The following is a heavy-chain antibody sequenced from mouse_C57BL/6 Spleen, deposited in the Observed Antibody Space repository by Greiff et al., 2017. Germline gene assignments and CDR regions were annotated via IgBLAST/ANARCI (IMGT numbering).Heavy chain of an antibody. V-gene: IGHV1-69*01. CDR3: ARRFTTVVATDY. Sequence: QVQLQQPGAELVMPGASVKLSCKASGYTFTSYWMHWVKQRPGQGLEWIGAIDPSDSYTNYNQKFKGKSTLTVDKSSSTAYMQLSSLTSEDSAVYYCARRFTTVVATDYWGQGTTLTVSS. CDR2: IDPSDSYT. D-gene: IGHD1-1*01. CDR1: GYTFTSYW. J-gene: IGHJ2*01.